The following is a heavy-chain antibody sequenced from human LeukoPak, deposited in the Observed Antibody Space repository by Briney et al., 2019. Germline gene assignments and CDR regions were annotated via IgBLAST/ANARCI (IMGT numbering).Heavy chain of an antibody. CDR3: ARGGSWYEYDY. J-gene: IGHJ4*02. CDR1: GGSISSYY. Sequence: SETLSLTCTASGGSISSYYWSWIRQPPGKGLEWIGYIYYSGSTNHNPSLKSRVTISVDTSKNQLSLKLSSVTAADTAVYYCARGGSWYEYDYWGQGTLVTVSS. V-gene: IGHV4-59*01. D-gene: IGHD3-16*01. CDR2: IYYSGST.